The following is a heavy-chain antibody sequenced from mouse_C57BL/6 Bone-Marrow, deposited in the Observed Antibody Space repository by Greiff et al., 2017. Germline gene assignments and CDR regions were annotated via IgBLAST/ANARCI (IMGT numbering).Heavy chain of an antibody. V-gene: IGHV1-81*01. D-gene: IGHD2-2*01. Sequence: QVQLKESGAELARPGASVKLSCKASGYTFTSYGISWVKQRTGQGLEWIGEIYPRSGNTYYNEKFKGKATLTADKSSSTAYMELRSLTSEDSAVYFCARRGGYYGYDGDYWGQGTTLTVSS. J-gene: IGHJ2*01. CDR2: IYPRSGNT. CDR1: GYTFTSYG. CDR3: ARRGGYYGYDGDY.